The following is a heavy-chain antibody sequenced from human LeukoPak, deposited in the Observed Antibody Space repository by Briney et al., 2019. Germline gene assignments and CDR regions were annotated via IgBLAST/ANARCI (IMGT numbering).Heavy chain of an antibody. CDR1: GFTFSSYL. J-gene: IGHJ4*02. V-gene: IGHV3-74*01. D-gene: IGHD6-19*01. CDR2: INRDGSGT. CDR3: ARDGHGSGGYWDYFDY. Sequence: GGSLRLSYAASGFTFSSYLMHWVRQAPGKGPVWVSRINRDGSGTTYADSVKGRFTISRDNAKNTLYLQMNSLRAEDTAVYYCARDGHGSGGYWDYFDYWGQGTLVTVSS.